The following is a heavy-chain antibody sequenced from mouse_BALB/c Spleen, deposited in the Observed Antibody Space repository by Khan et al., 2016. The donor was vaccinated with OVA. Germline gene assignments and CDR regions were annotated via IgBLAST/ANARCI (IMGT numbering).Heavy chain of an antibody. Sequence: QVQLKQSGPGLVAPSQSLSITCTVSGFSIISYGVNWVRQPPGKGLEWLGVIWGDGSTNYHSALISRLSIRKDNSKSQVFLKLNSLHTDDTATYYCVKQNYGTLYAMDYWGQGTSVTVSS. CDR3: VKQNYGTLYAMDY. CDR1: GFSIISYG. J-gene: IGHJ4*01. V-gene: IGHV2-3*01. CDR2: IWGDGST. D-gene: IGHD2-1*01.